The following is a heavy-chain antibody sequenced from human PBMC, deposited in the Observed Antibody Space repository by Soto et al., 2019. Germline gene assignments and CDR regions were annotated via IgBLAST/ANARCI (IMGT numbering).Heavy chain of an antibody. Sequence: EVQLVESGGGLVQPGGSLRLACATSGFTFSDEWMHWVRQAPGKGLVWVSRINKDGSYRNYADCVEGRFTISRDDAKSEIYRQMDRLTVEDTGVYYWARGGLEPFDYLGQGALVTVSS. CDR2: INKDGSYR. D-gene: IGHD1-1*01. V-gene: IGHV3-74*01. CDR3: ARGGLEPFDY. J-gene: IGHJ4*02. CDR1: GFTFSDEW.